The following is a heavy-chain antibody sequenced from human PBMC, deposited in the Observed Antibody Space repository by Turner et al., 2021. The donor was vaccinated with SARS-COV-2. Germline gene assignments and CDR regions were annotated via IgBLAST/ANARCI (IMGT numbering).Heavy chain of an antibody. D-gene: IGHD3-10*01. V-gene: IGHV4-39*01. CDR1: GGSISSSSYY. J-gene: IGHJ3*01. Sequence: QLQLQESGPGLVKPSETLSLTCTVSGGSISSSSYYWGWIRQPPGKGLEWIESIHYSGSTYYNASLESRVTISVDTSKNQFSLKLTSVTAADTAVYYCARVRTVTCITTTCLPSDAFDLWGQGTMVPVSS. CDR2: IHYSGST. CDR3: ARVRTVTCITTTCLPSDAFDL.